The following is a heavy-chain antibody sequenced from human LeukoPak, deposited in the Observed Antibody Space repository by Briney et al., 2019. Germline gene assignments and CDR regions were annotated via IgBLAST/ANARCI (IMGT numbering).Heavy chain of an antibody. V-gene: IGHV1-46*01. J-gene: IGHJ4*02. CDR3: ARAEDTAMFK. Sequence: ASVKISCKASGYTFTNYYIQCVRQAPGQGLEWMGIINPSGGTTSYAQKFQDRITMTRDTSTSTVYMELSSLRSEDTAVYYCARAEDTAMFKWGQGTLVTVSS. CDR2: INPSGGTT. CDR1: GYTFTNYY. D-gene: IGHD5-18*01.